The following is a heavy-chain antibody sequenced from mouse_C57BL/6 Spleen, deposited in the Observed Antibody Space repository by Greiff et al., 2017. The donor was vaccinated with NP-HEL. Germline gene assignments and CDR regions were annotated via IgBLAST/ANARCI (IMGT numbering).Heavy chain of an antibody. CDR3: AGYFCAY. V-gene: IGHV1-81*01. CDR1: GYTFTSYG. J-gene: IGHJ3*01. CDR2: IYPRSGNT. Sequence: VNVVESGAELARPGASVKLSCKASGYTFTSYGISWVKQRTGQGLEWIGEIYPRSGNTYYNEKFKGKATLTADKSSSTAYMELRSLTSEDSAVYFCAGYFCAYWGQGTLVTVSA.